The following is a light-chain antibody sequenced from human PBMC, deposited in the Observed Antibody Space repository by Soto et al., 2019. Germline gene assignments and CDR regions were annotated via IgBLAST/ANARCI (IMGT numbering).Light chain of an antibody. V-gene: IGKV3-20*01. Sequence: VMNKSASTLSVTAGDRATLSCGASQSVSSNLAWYQQKNGQAPRPLIYGASTRATGIPDRFSGSGYGADFNLTISRLEPEDFAVYFCQQYASSPLTFGGGTKVDI. CDR3: QQYASSPLT. J-gene: IGKJ4*01. CDR2: GAS. CDR1: QSVSSN.